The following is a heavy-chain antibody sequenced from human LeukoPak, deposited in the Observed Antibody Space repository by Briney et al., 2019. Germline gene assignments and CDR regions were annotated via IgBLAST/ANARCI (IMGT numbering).Heavy chain of an antibody. J-gene: IGHJ5*02. Sequence: SETLSLTCTVSGGSISSYYWSWIRQPPGKGLEWIGYIYYSGGTNYNPSLKSRVTISVDTSKNQFSLKLSSVTAADTAVYYCARDNYYGSGSYYTNWFDPWGQGTLVTVSS. V-gene: IGHV4-59*01. CDR2: IYYSGGT. D-gene: IGHD3-10*01. CDR3: ARDNYYGSGSYYTNWFDP. CDR1: GGSISSYY.